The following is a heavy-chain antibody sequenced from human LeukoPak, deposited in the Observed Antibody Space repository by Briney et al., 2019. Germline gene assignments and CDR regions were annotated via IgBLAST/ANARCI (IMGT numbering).Heavy chain of an antibody. D-gene: IGHD1-14*01. CDR3: AGYNIPYTFEF. J-gene: IGHJ4*02. Sequence: PSDTLSLTSAVSGGSISRINWWSWDRQPPGNGLECIGDILHSGDTNYNASLRSRLTISLDKSRDQFSLQLSSVTAADTAVYYCAGYNIPYTFEFWGPGTVVTVSS. CDR2: ILHSGDT. V-gene: IGHV4-4*02. CDR1: GGSISRINW.